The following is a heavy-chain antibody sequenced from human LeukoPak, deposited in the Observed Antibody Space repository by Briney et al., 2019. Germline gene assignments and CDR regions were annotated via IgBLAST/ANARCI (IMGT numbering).Heavy chain of an antibody. Sequence: GGSLRLSCAGSGFTFGGYGMHRFRQTPGKGLEWVAVIAYDGSRAFYADSVKGRFTISRDNSKNTMSVQMDDLRAEDTAVYYCTRYNNDHFDYWGQGTQVTVSS. J-gene: IGHJ4*02. CDR2: IAYDGSRA. CDR3: TRYNNDHFDY. D-gene: IGHD1-14*01. V-gene: IGHV3-33*01. CDR1: GFTFGGYG.